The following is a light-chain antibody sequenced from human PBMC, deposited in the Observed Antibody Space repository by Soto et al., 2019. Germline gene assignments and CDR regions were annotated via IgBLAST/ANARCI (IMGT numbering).Light chain of an antibody. V-gene: IGKV1-39*01. CDR2: AAS. CDR3: QRSYSTPRT. CDR1: QSISTY. Sequence: DIQMTQSPSSLSASVGDRVTITCRASQSISTYLNWYQQKVGQAPKLLIYAASSLQRGVPSRFSGSGSGTDFTLTISSLQPEDFATYYCQRSYSTPRTFVQGTKLEIK. J-gene: IGKJ2*02.